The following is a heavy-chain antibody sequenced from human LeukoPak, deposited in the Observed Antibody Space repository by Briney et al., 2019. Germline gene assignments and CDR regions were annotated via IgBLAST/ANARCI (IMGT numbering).Heavy chain of an antibody. CDR1: GFTFSSYA. Sequence: GGSLRLSCAASGFTFSSYAMSWVRQAPGKGLEWVSAISGSGGSTYYADSVKGRFTISRDNSKNTLYLQMNSLRAEDTAVYYCAKDMDYYDSSGYYGWGQGTLVTVSS. D-gene: IGHD3-22*01. CDR2: ISGSGGST. CDR3: AKDMDYYDSSGYYG. V-gene: IGHV3-23*01. J-gene: IGHJ4*02.